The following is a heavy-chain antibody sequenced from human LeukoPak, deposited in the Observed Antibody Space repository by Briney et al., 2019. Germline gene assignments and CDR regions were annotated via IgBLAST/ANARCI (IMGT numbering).Heavy chain of an antibody. CDR3: ARYDYGDTHPFDY. J-gene: IGHJ4*02. D-gene: IGHD4-17*01. Sequence: ASVKVSCKASGYTFTGYYMHWVRQAPGQGLEWMGWINPNSGGTNYAQKFQGRVTMTRDTSISTAYMELSRLRSDDTAVYYCARYDYGDTHPFDYWGQGTLVTVSS. CDR1: GYTFTGYY. CDR2: INPNSGGT. V-gene: IGHV1-2*02.